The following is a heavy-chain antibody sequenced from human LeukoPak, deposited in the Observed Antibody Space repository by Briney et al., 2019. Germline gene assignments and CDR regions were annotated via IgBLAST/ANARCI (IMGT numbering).Heavy chain of an antibody. J-gene: IGHJ3*02. CDR1: GGTFSSYA. D-gene: IGHD2-21*02. CDR2: IIPIFGTA. CDR3: ARVVAYCGGDCHSEGAFHI. V-gene: IGHV1-69*13. Sequence: GASVKVSCKASGGTFSSYAISWVRQAPGQGPEWMGGIIPIFGTANYAQKFQGRVTITADESTSTAYMELSSLRSEDTAVYYCARVVAYCGGDCHSEGAFHIWGQGTMVTVSS.